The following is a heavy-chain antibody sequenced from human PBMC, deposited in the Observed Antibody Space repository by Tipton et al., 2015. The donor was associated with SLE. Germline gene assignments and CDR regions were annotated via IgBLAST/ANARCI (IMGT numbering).Heavy chain of an antibody. V-gene: IGHV3-23*01. CDR3: AKVYYGSGSYLYGLDV. D-gene: IGHD3-10*01. Sequence: WVSAISGSGGSTYYADSVKGRFTISRDNSKNTLYLQMNSLRAEDTAVYYCAKVYYGSGSYLYGLDVWGQGTTVTVSS. CDR2: ISGSGGST. J-gene: IGHJ6*02.